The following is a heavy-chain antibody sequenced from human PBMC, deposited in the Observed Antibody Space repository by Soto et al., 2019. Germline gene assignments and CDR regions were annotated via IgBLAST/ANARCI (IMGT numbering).Heavy chain of an antibody. D-gene: IGHD3-22*01. V-gene: IGHV1-69*01. CDR2: LIVILGTT. CDR3: ASGYYDSSGYSIDY. J-gene: IGHJ4*02. CDR1: GGSFSSYA. Sequence: QVQLVQSGAEVRKPGSSVKVSCQSFGGSFSSYAFSWVRQAPGQGLEWMGGLIVILGTTNYAQKFKGRVTVTADESTSTAYMEVSSLEYEDTAIYYCASGYYDSSGYSIDYWGQGTQVTVAS.